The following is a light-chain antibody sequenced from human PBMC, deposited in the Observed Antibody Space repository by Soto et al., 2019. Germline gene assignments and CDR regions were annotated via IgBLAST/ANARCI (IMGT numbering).Light chain of an antibody. J-gene: IGKJ4*01. V-gene: IGKV1-8*01. CDR1: QGISSY. Sequence: AIRMTQSPSSLSASTGDRVTITCRASQGISSYLAWYQQKPGKAPKLLIYAASTLQSGVPSRFSGSGSGTDFTLTISSLQPEDSATYYCQQTYSTPLTFGGGTKVEIK. CDR3: QQTYSTPLT. CDR2: AAS.